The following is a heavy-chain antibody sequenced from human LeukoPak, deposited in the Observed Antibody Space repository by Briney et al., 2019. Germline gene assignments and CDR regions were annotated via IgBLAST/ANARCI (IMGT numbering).Heavy chain of an antibody. CDR2: IYYSGST. D-gene: IGHD4-11*01. Sequence: PSETLSLTCTVSGGSLSSSSYYWGWIRQPPGKGLEWIGYIYYSGSTNYNPSLRSRVTISVDTSKNQFSLKLSSVTAADTAVYYCARDSGYSNYDANYYYYYMDVWGKGTTVTVSS. V-gene: IGHV4-61*01. J-gene: IGHJ6*03. CDR1: GGSLSSSSYY. CDR3: ARDSGYSNYDANYYYYYMDV.